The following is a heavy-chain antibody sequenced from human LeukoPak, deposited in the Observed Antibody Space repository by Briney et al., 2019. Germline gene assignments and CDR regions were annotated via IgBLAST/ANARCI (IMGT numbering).Heavy chain of an antibody. Sequence: ASVKVSCKASGGTFSSYAISWVRQAPGQGLEWMGGIIPIFGTANYAQKFQGRVTITADESTSTAYMELSSLRSEDTAVYYCARDNYDSSGYRGSDPWGQGTLVTVSS. CDR3: ARDNYDSSGYRGSDP. D-gene: IGHD3-22*01. CDR2: IIPIFGTA. CDR1: GGTFSSYA. V-gene: IGHV1-69*13. J-gene: IGHJ5*02.